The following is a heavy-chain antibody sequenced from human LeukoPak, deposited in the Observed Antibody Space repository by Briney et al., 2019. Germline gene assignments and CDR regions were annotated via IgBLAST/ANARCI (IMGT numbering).Heavy chain of an antibody. CDR3: ARNYYDSSGYADAFDI. CDR2: IYYSGST. D-gene: IGHD3-22*01. Sequence: PSETLSLTCTVSGGSISSGGYYWSWIRQHPGKGLEWIGYIYYSGSTYYNPSLKSRVTISVDTSKNQFSLKLSSVTAADTAVYYCARNYYDSSGYADAFDIWGQGTIVTVSS. V-gene: IGHV4-31*03. CDR1: GGSISSGGYY. J-gene: IGHJ3*02.